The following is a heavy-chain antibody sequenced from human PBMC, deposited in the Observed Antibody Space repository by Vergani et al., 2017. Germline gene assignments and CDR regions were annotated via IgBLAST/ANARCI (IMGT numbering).Heavy chain of an antibody. CDR2: ISARYPSI. D-gene: IGHD3-22*01. J-gene: IGHJ4*01. V-gene: IGHV3-23*01. CDR3: ASLSYDTTPFLQGGYDC. Sequence: EVQLLQSGGGVIQPGGSVRLSCAASGFTFSACPMTWVRQAPGKGLEWVSAISARYPSIYYADSVKGRFTISRDNSKNMLYLQMNSLRAEDTAVYYCASLSYDTTPFLQGGYDCWGHGTLVSVSS. CDR1: GFTFSACP.